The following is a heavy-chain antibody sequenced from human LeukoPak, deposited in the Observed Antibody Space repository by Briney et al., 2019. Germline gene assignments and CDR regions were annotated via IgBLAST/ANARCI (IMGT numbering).Heavy chain of an antibody. Sequence: GGSLRLSCAASGFTVSSNYMNWVRQAPGKGLEWVSVIYSGGSTYYVDSVKGRFTISRDNSKNTLYLQMNSLRADATAVYYCATSGGYYQFDYWGQGTLVTVSS. CDR2: IYSGGST. CDR3: ATSGGYYQFDY. J-gene: IGHJ4*02. CDR1: GFTVSSNY. D-gene: IGHD1-26*01. V-gene: IGHV3-53*01.